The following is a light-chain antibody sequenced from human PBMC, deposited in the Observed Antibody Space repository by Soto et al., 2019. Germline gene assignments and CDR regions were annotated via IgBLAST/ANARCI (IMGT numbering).Light chain of an antibody. CDR3: LQRINWPLT. V-gene: IGKV3-11*01. CDR1: QSITTF. CDR2: DVS. J-gene: IGKJ4*01. Sequence: EIVLTQSPVTLSLSPGERATLSCRVSQSITTFLAWYQQKPGQAPRLLIYDVSNMATGIPARFSGSGSGTDFTLTISSLEPEDFAVYYCLQRINWPLTFDAGTKVEIK.